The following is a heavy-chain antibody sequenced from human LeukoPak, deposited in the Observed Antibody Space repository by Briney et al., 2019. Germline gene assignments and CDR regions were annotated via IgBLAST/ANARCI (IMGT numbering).Heavy chain of an antibody. Sequence: SETLSLTCTVSGGSISGWYWSWIRQPPGKGLEWIGHIYDSGTTNYNPSLKCRVTMSVDSSKNQFSLKLTSVTAADTAVYYCARETTLTGYSSGLGFNYWGQGTLVTVSS. D-gene: IGHD6-19*01. CDR2: IYDSGTT. CDR3: ARETTLTGYSSGLGFNY. J-gene: IGHJ4*02. V-gene: IGHV4-59*01. CDR1: GGSISGWY.